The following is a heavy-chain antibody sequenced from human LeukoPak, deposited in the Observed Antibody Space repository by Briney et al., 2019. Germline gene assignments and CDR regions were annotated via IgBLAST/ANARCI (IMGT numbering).Heavy chain of an antibody. CDR1: GGSISSSYW. J-gene: IGHJ3*02. CDR2: VYHSGST. D-gene: IGHD2-21*02. Sequence: SGTLSLTCAVSGGSISSSYWWSWVRQPPGKGLEWIGEVYHSGSTNYSPSLKSRVTLSVDKSKNQFSLRLSSVTAADTAVYYCAGAYCGGDCYSGRTFDIWGQGTMVTVSS. V-gene: IGHV4-4*02. CDR3: AGAYCGGDCYSGRTFDI.